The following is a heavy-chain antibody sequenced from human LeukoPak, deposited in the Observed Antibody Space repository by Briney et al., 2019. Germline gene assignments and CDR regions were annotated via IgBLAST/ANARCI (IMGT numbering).Heavy chain of an antibody. J-gene: IGHJ4*02. V-gene: IGHV1-2*02. D-gene: IGHD6-19*01. Sequence: ASVKVSCKASGYTFTDYYMHWVRQAPGQGLEWMGWINPYSGDTNYAQRFQGRVTMTRDTSISTAYMELSGLRSDDTAVYYCARDGVAVAELLDYWGQGTLVTVSS. CDR2: INPYSGDT. CDR1: GYTFTDYY. CDR3: ARDGVAVAELLDY.